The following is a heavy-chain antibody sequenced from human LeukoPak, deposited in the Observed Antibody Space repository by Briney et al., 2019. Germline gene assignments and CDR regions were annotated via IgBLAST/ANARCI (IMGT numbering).Heavy chain of an antibody. V-gene: IGHV4-39*02. D-gene: IGHD6-19*01. Sequence: SETLSLTCTVSGGSISISSSYWGWIRQPPGKGLEWVGSVHYSGNTFYNPSLKSRVTISLDTSKNHFSLKLSSVTAADTAVYYCARGLSVAGIAYDYDYWGQGTLVTVSS. CDR2: VHYSGNT. CDR3: ARGLSVAGIAYDYDY. CDR1: GGSISISSSY. J-gene: IGHJ4*02.